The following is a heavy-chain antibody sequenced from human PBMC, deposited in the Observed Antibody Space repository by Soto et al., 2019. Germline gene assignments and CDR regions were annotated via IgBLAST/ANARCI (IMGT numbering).Heavy chain of an antibody. CDR3: ARRPSGSSHLY. V-gene: IGHV4-39*01. D-gene: IGHD2-15*01. Sequence: PSETLSLTCTVAGGSSSSSYYCWGWIRQPPGKGLEWIGSIYYSGSTYYNPSLKSRITISADTSKNQFSLKLSSVTAADTAVYYCARRPSGSSHLYWGQGTLVTVSS. CDR2: IYYSGST. J-gene: IGHJ4*02. CDR1: GGSSSSSYYC.